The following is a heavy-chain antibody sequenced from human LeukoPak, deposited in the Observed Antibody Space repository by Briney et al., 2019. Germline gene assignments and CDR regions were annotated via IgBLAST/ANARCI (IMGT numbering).Heavy chain of an antibody. CDR2: AYYRSKWYN. CDR3: ARVRGGGFSDY. D-gene: IGHD3-16*01. V-gene: IGHV6-1*01. CDR1: GDSVSGNRIA. Sequence: PSQTLSLNCDISGDSVSGNRIAWNSIRQSPSRGLKWQGRAYYRSKWYNYYAGSFKSRITITTATSKNKIPLKLNSVTPEDTAGYYCARVRGGGFSDYWGQGTLVTVSS. J-gene: IGHJ4*02.